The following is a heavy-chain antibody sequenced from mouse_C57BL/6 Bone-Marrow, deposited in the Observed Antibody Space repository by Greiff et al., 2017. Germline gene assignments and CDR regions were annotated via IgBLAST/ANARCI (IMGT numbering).Heavy chain of an antibody. CDR1: GYTFTSYW. D-gene: IGHD1-1*01. J-gene: IGHJ2*01. Sequence: QVQLKQPGAELVKPGASVKVSCKASGYTFTSYWMHWVKQRPGQGLEWIGRIHPSDSDTNYNQKFKGKATLTVDKSSSTAYMQLSSLTSEDSAVYYCAILFSYYYGQGGYWGQGTTLTVSS. V-gene: IGHV1-74*01. CDR3: AILFSYYYGQGGY. CDR2: IHPSDSDT.